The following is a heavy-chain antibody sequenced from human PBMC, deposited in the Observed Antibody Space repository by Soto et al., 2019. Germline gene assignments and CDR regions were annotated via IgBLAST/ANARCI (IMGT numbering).Heavy chain of an antibody. J-gene: IGHJ6*02. D-gene: IGHD3-16*01. CDR1: GGTFSSYA. V-gene: IGHV1-69*13. Sequence: SVKVSCKASGGTFSSYAISCVRQAPGQGLEWMGGIIPIFGTANYAQKFQGRVTITADESTSTAYMELRSLRSNDTAIYYCAMVDVYVTPSPQDVWGQGTTVTVSS. CDR3: AMVDVYVTPSPQDV. CDR2: IIPIFGTA.